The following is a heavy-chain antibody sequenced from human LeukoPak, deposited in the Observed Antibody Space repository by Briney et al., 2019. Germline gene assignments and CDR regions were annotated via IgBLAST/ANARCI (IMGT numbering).Heavy chain of an antibody. CDR2: IIPIFGTA. J-gene: IGHJ4*02. CDR3: ARDHRYCSSTRCYDRYFDY. CDR1: GGTFSSYA. D-gene: IGHD2-2*01. Sequence: ASVKVSCKASGGTFSSYAISWVRQAPGQGLEWMGGIIPIFGTANYAQKFQGRVTITADESTSTAYMELSSLRSDDTAVYYCARDHRYCSSTRCYDRYFDYWGQGTLVTVSS. V-gene: IGHV1-69*01.